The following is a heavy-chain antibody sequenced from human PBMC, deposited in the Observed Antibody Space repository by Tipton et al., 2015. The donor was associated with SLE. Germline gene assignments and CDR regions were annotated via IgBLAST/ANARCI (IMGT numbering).Heavy chain of an antibody. Sequence: TLSLTCTVSGGSVSSGSYYWAWIRQPPGKGPEWIGTIYYSGSTYYNPSLKSRVTISVDTSKNQVSLNLNSVTAADTAVYYCARHRDGACCDAFDIWGQGTMVTVSS. J-gene: IGHJ3*02. CDR2: IYYSGST. D-gene: IGHD2-21*02. V-gene: IGHV4-39*07. CDR1: GGSVSSGSYY. CDR3: ARHRDGACCDAFDI.